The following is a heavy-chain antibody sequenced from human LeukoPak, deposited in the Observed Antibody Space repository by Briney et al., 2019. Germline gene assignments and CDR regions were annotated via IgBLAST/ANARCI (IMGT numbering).Heavy chain of an antibody. J-gene: IGHJ4*02. D-gene: IGHD4/OR15-4a*01. V-gene: IGHV3-30*02. CDR2: IRYDGSNK. Sequence: GGSLRPSCAASGFTFSSYGMHWVRQAPGKGLEWVAFIRYDGSNKYYADSVKGRFTISRDNSKNTLYLQMNSLRAEDTAVYYCARRAGAYSHPYDYWGQGTLVTVSS. CDR3: ARRAGAYSHPYDY. CDR1: GFTFSSYG.